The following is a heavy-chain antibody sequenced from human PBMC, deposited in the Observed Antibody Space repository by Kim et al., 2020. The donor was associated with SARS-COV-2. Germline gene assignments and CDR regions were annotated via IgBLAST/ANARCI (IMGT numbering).Heavy chain of an antibody. J-gene: IGHJ4*02. CDR3: ARDPVRRDAYNFDS. V-gene: IGHV4-39*07. Sequence: TPTPENRVTISLDTSKNQFSLKRSSVTAADTAVYFCARDPVRRDAYNFDSWGQGTLVTVSS. D-gene: IGHD3-16*01.